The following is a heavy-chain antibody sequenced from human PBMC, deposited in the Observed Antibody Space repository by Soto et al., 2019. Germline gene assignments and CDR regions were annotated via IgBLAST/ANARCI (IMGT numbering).Heavy chain of an antibody. D-gene: IGHD6-19*01. CDR3: ARGPGYSSGWYFDY. Sequence: LSLTCAVYGGSFSGYYWSWIRQPPGKGLEWIGEINHSGSTNYNPSLKSRVTISVDTSKNQFSLKLSSVTAADTAVYYCARGPGYSSGWYFDYWGQGTLVTVSA. J-gene: IGHJ4*02. CDR1: GGSFSGYY. CDR2: INHSGST. V-gene: IGHV4-34*01.